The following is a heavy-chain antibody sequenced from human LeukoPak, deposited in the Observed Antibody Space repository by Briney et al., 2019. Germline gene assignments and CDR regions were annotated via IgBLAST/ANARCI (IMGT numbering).Heavy chain of an antibody. J-gene: IGHJ3*02. D-gene: IGHD3-10*01. CDR1: GFTFSSYA. CDR3: AKDYYGSGSYSRSDSFDI. CDR2: ISGSGGSR. V-gene: IGHV3-23*01. Sequence: PGGSLRLSCAASGFTFSSYAMSWVRQAPGKGLEWVSAISGSGGSRYYADSVKGRFTISRDNSKNTVYLQMNSLRAEDTAVFYCAKDYYGSGSYSRSDSFDIWGQGTMVTVSS.